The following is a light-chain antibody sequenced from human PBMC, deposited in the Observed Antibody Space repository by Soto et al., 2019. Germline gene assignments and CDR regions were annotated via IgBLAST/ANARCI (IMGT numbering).Light chain of an antibody. J-gene: IGLJ1*01. CDR3: SSRTSSNTYA. CDR2: EVS. V-gene: IGLV2-14*01. CDR1: SSDVGGYNY. Sequence: QSALTQPASVSGSPGQSITISCTGTSSDVGGYNYVSWYQHHPGKAPKLMISEVSNRPSGVSNRFSGSKSGNTASLTISGHHAEDDADDYRSSRTSSNTYAFGTGTNVTVL.